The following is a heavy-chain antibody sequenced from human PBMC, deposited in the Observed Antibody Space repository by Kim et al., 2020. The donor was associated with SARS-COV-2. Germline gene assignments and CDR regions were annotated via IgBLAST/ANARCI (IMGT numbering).Heavy chain of an antibody. Sequence: GGSLRLSCAASGFTFSSYSMNWVRQAPGKGLEWVSSISSSSSYIYYADSVKGRFTISRDNAKNSLYLQMNSLRAEDTAVYYCVRDDSQSYDYVWGSYRSFDYWGQGTLVTVSS. CDR3: VRDDSQSYDYVWGSYRSFDY. V-gene: IGHV3-21*01. J-gene: IGHJ4*02. CDR2: ISSSSSYI. D-gene: IGHD3-16*02. CDR1: GFTFSSYS.